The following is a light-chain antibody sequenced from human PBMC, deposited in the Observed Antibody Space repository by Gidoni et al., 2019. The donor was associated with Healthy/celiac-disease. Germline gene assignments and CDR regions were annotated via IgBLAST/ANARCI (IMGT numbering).Light chain of an antibody. V-gene: IGKV1-5*01. CDR1: QSISSL. CDR2: DAS. Sequence: DIQMTQPPSTMSASVGDRVTITCRASQSISSLLAWYQQKPGKAPKLLIYDASSLESGVPSRFSGSGSGTEFTLTISSLQPDDFATYYCQQYNSYPYTFGQGTKLEIK. CDR3: QQYNSYPYT. J-gene: IGKJ2*01.